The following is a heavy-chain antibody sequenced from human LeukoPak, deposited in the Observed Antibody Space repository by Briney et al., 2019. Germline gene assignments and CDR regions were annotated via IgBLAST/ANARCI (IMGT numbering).Heavy chain of an antibody. V-gene: IGHV4-39*01. CDR1: GGSISSSDYY. CDR3: ARHRASSRGGSGHSQGGFDY. Sequence: SETLSLTCTVSGGSISSSDYYWGWIRQPPGKGLEWIGSIYYSGRTYYNPSLKSRVTISVDTSKSQFSLNLNSVTAADTAVYYCARHRASSRGGSGHSQGGFDYWGQRTLVTVSS. J-gene: IGHJ4*02. CDR2: IYYSGRT. D-gene: IGHD3-22*01.